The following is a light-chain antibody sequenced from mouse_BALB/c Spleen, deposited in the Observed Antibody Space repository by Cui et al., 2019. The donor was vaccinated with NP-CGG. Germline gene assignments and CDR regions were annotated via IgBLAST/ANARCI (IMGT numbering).Light chain of an antibody. V-gene: IGLV1*01. CDR1: TGAVTTSNY. J-gene: IGLJ1*01. CDR2: GTN. CDR3: ALWYSNHWV. Sequence: QAVVTQEHALTTSPGETVTLTCRSSTGAVTTSNYANWVQEKPDPLFTGLIGGTNNRAPGVPARFSGSLIGDKAALTITGAQTEDEAIYFCALWYSNHWVFGGGTKLTVL.